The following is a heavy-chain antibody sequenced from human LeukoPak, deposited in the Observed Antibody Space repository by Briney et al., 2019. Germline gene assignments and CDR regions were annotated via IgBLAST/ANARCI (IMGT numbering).Heavy chain of an antibody. Sequence: SGPTLVKPTQTLTLTCTFSVFSLSTSAVGVVCIRQPPGKALEWLALIYWDDDKRYNPALKYRLTITKDTSKNQVILTMTNMDPVDTATYYCAQRQSSQGEFEPSGHRTLVTVSS. CDR1: VFSLSTSAVG. CDR3: AQRQSSQGEFEP. CDR2: IYWDDDK. J-gene: IGHJ5*02. D-gene: IGHD3-16*01. V-gene: IGHV2-5*02.